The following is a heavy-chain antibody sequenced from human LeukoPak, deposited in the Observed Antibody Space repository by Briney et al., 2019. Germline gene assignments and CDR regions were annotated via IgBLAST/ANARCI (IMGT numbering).Heavy chain of an antibody. CDR1: GFTCSSYW. J-gene: IGHJ6*03. Sequence: GGSLRLSCAASGFTCSSYWMSWVRQAPGKGLEWVANIKQDGSEKYYVDSVKGRFTISRDNAKNSLYLQMNSLRAEDTAVYYCARPQGIAARSDYYYYMDVWGKGTTVTVSS. CDR3: ARPQGIAARSDYYYYMDV. V-gene: IGHV3-7*01. CDR2: IKQDGSEK. D-gene: IGHD6-6*01.